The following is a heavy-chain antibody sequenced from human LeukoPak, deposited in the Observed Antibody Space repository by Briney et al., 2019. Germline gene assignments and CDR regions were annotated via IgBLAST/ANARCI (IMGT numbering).Heavy chain of an antibody. CDR1: GGSFSGYY. CDR3: ARRGYSSGWYVWLDY. Sequence: KPSETLSLTCAVYGGSFSGYYWSWIRQPPGKGLEWIGEINHSGSTNYNPSLKSRVTISVDTSKNQFSLKLSSVTAADTAVYYCARRGYSSGWYVWLDYWGQGALVTVSS. J-gene: IGHJ4*02. D-gene: IGHD6-19*01. CDR2: INHSGST. V-gene: IGHV4-34*01.